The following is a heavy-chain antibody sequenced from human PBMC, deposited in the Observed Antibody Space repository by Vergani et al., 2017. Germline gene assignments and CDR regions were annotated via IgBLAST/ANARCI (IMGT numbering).Heavy chain of an antibody. V-gene: IGHV4-34*01. CDR2: INHSGST. CDR3: ARDRWSSSWSTLSSYYGMDV. J-gene: IGHJ6*02. D-gene: IGHD6-13*01. Sequence: QVQLQQWGAGLLKPSETLSLTCAVYGGSFSGYYWSWTRQPPGKGLEWIGEINHSGSTNYNPSLKSRVTISVDTSKNQFSLKLSSVTAADTAVYYCARDRWSSSWSTLSSYYGMDVWGQGTTVTVSS. CDR1: GGSFSGYY.